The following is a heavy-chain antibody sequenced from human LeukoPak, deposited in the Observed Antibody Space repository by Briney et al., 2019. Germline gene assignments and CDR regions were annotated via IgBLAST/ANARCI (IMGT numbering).Heavy chain of an antibody. CDR3: ARGVGLLTVAPDAISY. J-gene: IGHJ4*02. D-gene: IGHD2-2*01. CDR2: INPSGGST. Sequence: ASVKVSCKASGYTFTSYYMHWVRQAPGQGLEWMGIINPSGGSTSYAQKFQGRVTMTRDTSTGTVYMELSSLRSEDTAVYYCARGVGLLTVAPDAISYWGQGTLVTVSS. V-gene: IGHV1-46*01. CDR1: GYTFTSYY.